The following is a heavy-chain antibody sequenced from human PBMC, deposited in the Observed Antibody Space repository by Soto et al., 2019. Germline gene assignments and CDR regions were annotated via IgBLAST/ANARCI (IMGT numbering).Heavy chain of an antibody. CDR1: GYSFAGYW. D-gene: IGHD3-22*01. CDR3: ARQIYDSDTGPNFQYYFDS. CDR2: IDPGDSQT. Sequence: GESLKISCKGSGYSFAGYWITWVRQKPGKGLEWMGRIDPGDSQTYYSPSFRGHVTISVTKSITTVFLQWSSLMASDTAMYYCARQIYDSDTGPNFQYYFDSWGQGTPVTVSS. V-gene: IGHV5-10-1*01. J-gene: IGHJ4*02.